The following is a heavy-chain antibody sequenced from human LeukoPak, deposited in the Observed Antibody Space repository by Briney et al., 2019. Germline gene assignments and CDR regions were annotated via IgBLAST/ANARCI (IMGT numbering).Heavy chain of an antibody. V-gene: IGHV5-51*01. CDR1: GYSFASYR. J-gene: IGHJ4*02. CDR3: ARRGYSSSSRGFDY. Sequence: GESLKISCKGSGYSFASYRIGWVRQMPGKGLEWMGIFYPGDSETRYSPSFQGQVIISAAKSISVAYLQWSSLKASDTAIYYCARRGYSSSSRGFDYWGQGTQVTVSS. D-gene: IGHD6-6*01. CDR2: FYPGDSET.